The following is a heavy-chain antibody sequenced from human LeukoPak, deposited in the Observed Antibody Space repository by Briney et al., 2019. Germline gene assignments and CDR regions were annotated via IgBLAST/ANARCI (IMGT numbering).Heavy chain of an antibody. CDR3: ARHSRSAPYSSSWDYYYYGMDV. Sequence: SETLSLTCTVSGGSISSSSYYWGWIRQPPGKGLEWIGSIYYSGSTYYNPSLKSRVTISVDTSKNLFSLKLSSVTAADTAVYYCARHSRSAPYSSSWDYYYYGMDVWGQGTTVTVSS. CDR1: GGSISSSSYY. D-gene: IGHD6-13*01. CDR2: IYYSGST. J-gene: IGHJ6*02. V-gene: IGHV4-39*01.